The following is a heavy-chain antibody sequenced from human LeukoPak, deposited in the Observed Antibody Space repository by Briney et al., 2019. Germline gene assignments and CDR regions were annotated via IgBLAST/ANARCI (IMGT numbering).Heavy chain of an antibody. CDR1: GDSMRSRY. V-gene: IGHV4-59*08. CDR3: ANFIAAAQFFQH. Sequence: ASETLSLTCTVSGDSMRSRYWSWIRQPPGKGLEWIGYIHYSGSTNYNPSLKSRVIISVDTSKNQFFLKLSSVTAADTAAYYGANFIAAAQFFQHWGQGTLVTVSS. D-gene: IGHD6-13*01. J-gene: IGHJ1*01. CDR2: IHYSGST.